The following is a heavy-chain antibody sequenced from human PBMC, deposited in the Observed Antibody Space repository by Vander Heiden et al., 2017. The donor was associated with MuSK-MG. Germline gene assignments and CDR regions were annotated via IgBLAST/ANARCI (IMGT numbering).Heavy chain of an antibody. CDR1: NYGSYA. D-gene: IGHD6-13*01. Sequence: NYGSYAISWVRQAPGQGLEWMGGIIPIFGTANYAQKFHGRVTITADESTSTAYMELSSLRSEDTAVYYCARGTAAFFVLGVGPPRPPTPELRYWGQGTLVTVSS. CDR2: IIPIFGTA. V-gene: IGHV1-69*01. J-gene: IGHJ4*02. CDR3: ARGTAAFFVLGVGPPRPPTPELRY.